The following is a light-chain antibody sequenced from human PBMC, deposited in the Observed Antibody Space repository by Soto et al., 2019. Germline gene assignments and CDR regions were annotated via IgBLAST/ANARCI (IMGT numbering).Light chain of an antibody. CDR2: GAS. CDR1: ENVNNRY. Sequence: EIVLTQSPGTLSLSPGERATLSCRASENVNNRYFAWYQQKPGQAPRLLIWGASNTTPGVPERITGSGSGTDFTLTISRLEPEDFAVYYCQQYGRSPWTFGQGTKVAIK. CDR3: QQYGRSPWT. V-gene: IGKV3-20*01. J-gene: IGKJ1*01.